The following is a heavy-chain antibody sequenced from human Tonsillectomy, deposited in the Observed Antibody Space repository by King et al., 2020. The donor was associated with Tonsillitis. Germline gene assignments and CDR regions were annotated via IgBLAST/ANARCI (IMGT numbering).Heavy chain of an antibody. V-gene: IGHV4-38-2*01. CDR1: GYSISSDYY. J-gene: IGHJ3*02. CDR2: IYHSGST. Sequence: QLQESGPGLVKPSETLSLTCAVSGYSISSDYYWGWIRQPPGKGLEWVGTIYHSGSTYYNPSLKSRLTISVDTSKNQFSLKLSSVTAAATAVYYCSRVAPYPDAFDIWGQGTMVTVSS. CDR3: SRVAPYPDAFDI.